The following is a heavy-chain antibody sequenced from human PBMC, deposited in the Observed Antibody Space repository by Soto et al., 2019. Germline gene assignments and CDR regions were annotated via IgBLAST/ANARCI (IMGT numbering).Heavy chain of an antibody. CDR2: IIPIFGTA. CDR3: ASHGITGTWVYYYGMDV. J-gene: IGHJ6*02. D-gene: IGHD1-7*01. Sequence: QVQLVQSGAEVKKPGSSVKVSCKASGGTFSSYAISWVRQAPGQGLEWMGGIIPIFGTANYAQKFQGRVKITAYESTSTAYLELSSLRSEDTAVYYCASHGITGTWVYYYGMDVWGQGTTVTVSS. V-gene: IGHV1-69*12. CDR1: GGTFSSYA.